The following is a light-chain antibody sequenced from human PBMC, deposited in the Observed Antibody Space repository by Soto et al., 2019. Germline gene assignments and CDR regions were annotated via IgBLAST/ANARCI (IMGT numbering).Light chain of an antibody. CDR1: QGIGST. J-gene: IGKJ5*01. CDR2: GAS. V-gene: IGKV3D-11*01. CDR3: QQRSNWPIT. Sequence: EIVLTQSPATLSVSPGEGATLSCRASQGIGSTLAWYQQKPGQTPRLLIYGASTRATGVPARFSGSGSGTDFTLTISSLEPEDFAVYYCQQRSNWPITFGQGTRLEIK.